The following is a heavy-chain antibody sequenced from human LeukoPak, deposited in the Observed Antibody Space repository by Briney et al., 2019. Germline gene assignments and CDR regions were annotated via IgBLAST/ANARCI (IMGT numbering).Heavy chain of an antibody. Sequence: SETLSLTCTVSGGSISSSSYYWGWIRQPPGKGLEWIGSIYYSGSTYYNPSLKGRVTISVDTSKNQFSLKLSSVTAADTAVYYCALYCSGGSCHLDAFDIWGQGTMVTVSS. V-gene: IGHV4-39*01. D-gene: IGHD2-15*01. CDR1: GGSISSSSYY. J-gene: IGHJ3*02. CDR2: IYYSGST. CDR3: ALYCSGGSCHLDAFDI.